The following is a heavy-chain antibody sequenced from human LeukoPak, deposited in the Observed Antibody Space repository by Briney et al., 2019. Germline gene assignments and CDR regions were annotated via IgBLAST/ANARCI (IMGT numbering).Heavy chain of an antibody. D-gene: IGHD3-9*01. Sequence: SETLSLTCAVYGGSFSGYYWSWIRQPPGKGLEWIGEINHSGSTNYNPSLKSRVTISVDTSKNQFSLRLSSVTAADTAVYYCARSRYFHWLLATHDAFDIWGQGTMVTVSS. CDR2: INHSGST. V-gene: IGHV4-34*01. CDR1: GGSFSGYY. CDR3: ARSRYFHWLLATHDAFDI. J-gene: IGHJ3*02.